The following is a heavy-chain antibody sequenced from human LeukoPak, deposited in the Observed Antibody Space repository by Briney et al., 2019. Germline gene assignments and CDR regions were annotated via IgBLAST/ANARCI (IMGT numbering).Heavy chain of an antibody. CDR3: ARQMVMVRGVIPYYYYGMDV. J-gene: IGHJ6*02. Sequence: NPSQTLSLTCTVSGGSISSGSYYWSWIRQPAGKGLEWIGRIYTSGSTNYNPSLKSRVTISVDTSKNQFSLKLSSVTAADTAVYYCARQMVMVRGVIPYYYYGMDVWGQGTTVTVSS. V-gene: IGHV4-61*02. D-gene: IGHD3-10*01. CDR1: GGSISSGSYY. CDR2: IYTSGST.